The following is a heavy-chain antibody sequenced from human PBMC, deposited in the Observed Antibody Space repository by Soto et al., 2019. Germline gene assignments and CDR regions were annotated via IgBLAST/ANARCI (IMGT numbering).Heavy chain of an antibody. CDR3: ARGARYFDWLLYTTYYYYGMDV. V-gene: IGHV1-8*01. CDR2: MNPNSGNT. Sequence: ASVKVSCKASGYTFTSYDINWVRQATGQGLEWMGWMNPNSGNTGYAQKFQGRVTMTRNTSISTAYMGLSSLRSEDTAVYYCARGARYFDWLLYTTYYYYGMDVWGQGTTVTVSS. CDR1: GYTFTSYD. D-gene: IGHD3-9*01. J-gene: IGHJ6*02.